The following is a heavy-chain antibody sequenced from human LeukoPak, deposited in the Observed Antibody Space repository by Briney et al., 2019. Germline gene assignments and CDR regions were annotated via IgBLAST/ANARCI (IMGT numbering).Heavy chain of an antibody. V-gene: IGHV1-24*01. CDR2: FDPEDGET. CDR1: GYTLTELS. Sequence: ASVTVSCKVSGYTLTELSMHWVRQAPGKGLEWMGGFDPEDGETIYAQKFQGRVTMTEDTSTDTAYMELSSLRSEDTAVYYCATVSYYGSGSITSFPYYYYGMDVWGQGTTVTVSS. J-gene: IGHJ6*02. D-gene: IGHD3-10*01. CDR3: ATVSYYGSGSITSFPYYYYGMDV.